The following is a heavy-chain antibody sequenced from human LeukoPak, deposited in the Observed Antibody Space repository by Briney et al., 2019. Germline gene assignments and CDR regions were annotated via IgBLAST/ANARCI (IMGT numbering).Heavy chain of an antibody. V-gene: IGHV3-64*01. CDR2: NSRNGGSK. CDR1: GFTFSSLL. D-gene: IGHD5-24*01. Sequence: GSLRLPCSASGFTFSSLLMHWVRQAPGKGLEYCSANSRNGGSKIFSNSLKGRFTLPQKNSKNTLFLQIGSLRTEDMAVYYCARGRGSYYFDCWGQGTLVTVSS. CDR3: ARGRGSYYFDC. J-gene: IGHJ4*02.